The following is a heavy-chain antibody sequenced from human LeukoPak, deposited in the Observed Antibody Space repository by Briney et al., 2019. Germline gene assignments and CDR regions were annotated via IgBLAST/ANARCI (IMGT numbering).Heavy chain of an antibody. CDR1: GWSFSGYY. Sequence: SETLSLTCSVYGWSFSGYYWSWIRQPPGKGLEWIGTVYYSGSTYYNPSLKSRVTISIDTSNNQFSLNLSSVTAADTAVFYCARLPVNDSFDIWGQGTMVTVS. CDR2: VYYSGST. CDR3: ARLPVNDSFDI. J-gene: IGHJ3*02. V-gene: IGHV4-34*01.